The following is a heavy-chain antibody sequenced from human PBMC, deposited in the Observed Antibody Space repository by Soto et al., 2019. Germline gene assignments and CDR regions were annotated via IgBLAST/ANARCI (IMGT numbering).Heavy chain of an antibody. J-gene: IGHJ4*02. D-gene: IGHD3-3*01. CDR2: IDNSGNT. Sequence: ASETLSLTCTVSDGSISTYFCNWIRQPAGKGLEWIGRIDNSGNTNYNPSLKSRVTMSADTSRNQFSLKLNPVTAADTAVYYCARGGQDFWSGPFDYWGQGALVTVS. V-gene: IGHV4-4*07. CDR3: ARGGQDFWSGPFDY. CDR1: DGSISTYF.